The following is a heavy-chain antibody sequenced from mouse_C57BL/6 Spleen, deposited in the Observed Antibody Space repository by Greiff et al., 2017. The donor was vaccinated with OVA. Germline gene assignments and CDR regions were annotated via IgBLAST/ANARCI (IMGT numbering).Heavy chain of an antibody. J-gene: IGHJ1*03. V-gene: IGHV1-26*01. CDR1: GYTFTDYY. CDR3: ANYDGYYGYFDV. Sequence: EVKLQQSGPELVKPGASVKISCKASGYTFTDYYMNWVKQSHGKSLEWIGDINPNNGGTSYNQKFKGKATLTVDKSSSTAYMELRSLTSEDSAVYYCANYDGYYGYFDVWGTGTTVTVSS. D-gene: IGHD2-3*01. CDR2: INPNNGGT.